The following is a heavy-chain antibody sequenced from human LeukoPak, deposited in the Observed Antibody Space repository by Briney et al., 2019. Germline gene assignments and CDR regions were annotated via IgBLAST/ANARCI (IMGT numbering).Heavy chain of an antibody. CDR3: ARVTGYMIEDYFDY. CDR1: GGSLSSYY. V-gene: IGHV4-59*01. Sequence: SETLSLTCTVSGGSLSSYYWSWIRQPPGKGLEWIGYIYYSGSTNYNPSLKSRVTISVETSKNQFSLKLSSVTAADTAVYYCARVTGYMIEDYFDYWGQGTLVTVSS. CDR2: IYYSGST. J-gene: IGHJ4*02. D-gene: IGHD3-22*01.